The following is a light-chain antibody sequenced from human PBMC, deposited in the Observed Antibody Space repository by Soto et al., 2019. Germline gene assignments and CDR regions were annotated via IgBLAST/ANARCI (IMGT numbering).Light chain of an antibody. CDR3: SSYTSSSSYV. Sequence: LAQPASVSGSPGQSITISCTGTSSDVGAYNYVSWYQQHPGKAPKLMIHDVSNRPSGVSNRFSGSKSGNTASLTISGLQAEDEADYYCSSYTSSSSYVFGTGTKVTVL. J-gene: IGLJ1*01. CDR1: SSDVGAYNY. CDR2: DVS. V-gene: IGLV2-14*01.